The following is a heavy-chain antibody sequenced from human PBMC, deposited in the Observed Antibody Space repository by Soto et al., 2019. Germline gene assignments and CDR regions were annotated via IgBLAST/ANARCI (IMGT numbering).Heavy chain of an antibody. D-gene: IGHD4-17*01. J-gene: IGHJ4*02. CDR1: GGTFSSCA. CDR3: PAGVTTFDY. CDR2: IIPIFGTA. V-gene: IGHV1-69*01. Sequence: GASVKVSCKASGGTFSSCAINWVRQAPGQGLEWMGGIIPIFGTANYAQKFQGRVTITAAESTSTAYMGLSSLRSEYTAVNYCPAGVTTFDYWGPGTLVPVSS.